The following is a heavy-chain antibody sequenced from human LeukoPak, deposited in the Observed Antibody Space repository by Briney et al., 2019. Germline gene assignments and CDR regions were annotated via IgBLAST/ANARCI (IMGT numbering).Heavy chain of an antibody. Sequence: SETLSLTCTVSGGSISSYYWSWIRQPPGKGLEWIGYIYYSGSTNYNPSLKSRVTISVDTSKNQFSLKLSSVTAADTAVYYCARHVIYCSSTSCPPYAWFDPWGQGTLVTVSS. J-gene: IGHJ5*02. V-gene: IGHV4-59*08. CDR2: IYYSGST. CDR1: GGSISSYY. D-gene: IGHD2-2*01. CDR3: ARHVIYCSSTSCPPYAWFDP.